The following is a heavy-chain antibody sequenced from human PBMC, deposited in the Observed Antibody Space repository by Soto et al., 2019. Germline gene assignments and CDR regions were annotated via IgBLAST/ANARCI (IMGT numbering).Heavy chain of an antibody. J-gene: IGHJ4*02. CDR2: IYWDDDK. CDR1: GFSLTTSGVG. V-gene: IGHV2-5*02. CDR3: AHRVLRTVFGLVTTPAIYFDF. Sequence: QITLNESGPTVVRPTETLTLTCRFSGFSLTTSGVGVGWIRQSPGKAPEWLALIYWDDDKRYSASLKTRLTNTKDTSKNQVVLTVSDLDPTDTATYYCAHRVLRTVFGLVTTPAIYFDFCGQGTPVAVSS. D-gene: IGHD3-3*01.